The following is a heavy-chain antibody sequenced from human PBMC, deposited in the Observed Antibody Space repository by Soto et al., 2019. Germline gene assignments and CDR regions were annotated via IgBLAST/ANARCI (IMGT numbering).Heavy chain of an antibody. J-gene: IGHJ4*01. CDR3: ARGRYGEY. CDR2: ISAHNGNT. D-gene: IGHD3-10*01. Sequence: QVHLVQSGAEVKKPGASVKVSCQGSGYAFTTYGITWVRQAPGQGLEWMGWISAHNGNTNYAQKLQGRVTVTRDTSTSTAYMELSSLRYDDTAVYYYARGRYGEYWGHRAPVTVSS. CDR1: GYAFTTYG. V-gene: IGHV1-18*01.